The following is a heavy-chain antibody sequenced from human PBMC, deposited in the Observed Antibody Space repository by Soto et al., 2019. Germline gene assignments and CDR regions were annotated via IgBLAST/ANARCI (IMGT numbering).Heavy chain of an antibody. J-gene: IGHJ4*02. Sequence: GGSLRLSCAASEFTFSSYGMHWVRQAPGKGLEWVAVISYDGSNKYYADSVKGRFTISRDNSKNTLYLQMNSLKAEDTAIYYCVKERMEQYQVLPFFEYWGQGTQVTVS. V-gene: IGHV3-30*18. CDR1: EFTFSSYG. D-gene: IGHD2-2*01. CDR2: ISYDGSNK. CDR3: VKERMEQYQVLPFFEY.